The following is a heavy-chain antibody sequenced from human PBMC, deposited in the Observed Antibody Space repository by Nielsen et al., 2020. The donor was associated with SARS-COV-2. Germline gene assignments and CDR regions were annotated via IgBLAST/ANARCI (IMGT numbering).Heavy chain of an antibody. J-gene: IGHJ6*02. CDR1: GGSISSGGYS. D-gene: IGHD1-26*01. CDR3: ARLVGATTNWYYYYGMDV. V-gene: IGHV4-30-2*03. CDR2: IYHSGST. Sequence: SETLSLTCAVSGGSISSGGYSWSWIRQPPGKGLEWIGYIYHSGSTYYNPSLKSRVTISVDTSKNQFSLKLSSVTAADTAVYYCARLVGATTNWYYYYGMDVWGQGTTVTVSS.